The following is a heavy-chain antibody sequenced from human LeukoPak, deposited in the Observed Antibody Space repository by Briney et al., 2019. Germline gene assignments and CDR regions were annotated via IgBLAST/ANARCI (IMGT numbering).Heavy chain of an antibody. CDR1: GFNVSGNY. J-gene: IGHJ4*02. CDR3: ASGEWPQDY. V-gene: IGHV3-53*01. Sequence: QAGGSLRLSCAASGFNVSGNYMTWVRQAPGRGLKWVSLIYAGCNTYYPASVKGRLTISRDNSKNTLYLQVNSLRDEDTAVYYCASGEWPQDYWGQGTLVTVSS. D-gene: IGHD3-10*01. CDR2: IYAGCNT.